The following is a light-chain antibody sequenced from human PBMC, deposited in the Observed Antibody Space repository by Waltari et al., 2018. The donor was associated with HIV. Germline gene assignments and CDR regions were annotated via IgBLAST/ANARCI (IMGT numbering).Light chain of an antibody. J-gene: IGLJ2*01. CDR2: QDS. CDR3: QAWDSSTVV. Sequence: SYELTQPPSVSVSPGQTASITCSGDKLGDKYACWYQQKPGQSPVLVIYQDSKRPSGIPERFSGSNSGNTATLTVGGTQAMDEADYYCQAWDSSTVVFGGGTKLTVL. CDR1: KLGDKY. V-gene: IGLV3-1*01.